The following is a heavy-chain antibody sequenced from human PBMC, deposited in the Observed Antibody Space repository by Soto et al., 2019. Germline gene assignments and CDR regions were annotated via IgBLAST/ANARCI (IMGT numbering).Heavy chain of an antibody. CDR2: FDPEDGET. CDR1: GYTLTELS. J-gene: IGHJ5*02. Sequence: ASVKVSCKVSGYTLTELSMHWVRQAPGKGLEWMGGFDPEDGETIYAQKFQGRVTMTEDTSTDTAYMELSSLRSEDTAVYHCATVTGLRPHLYPWGQGTLVTVSS. V-gene: IGHV1-24*01. CDR3: ATVTGLRPHLYP. D-gene: IGHD4-17*01.